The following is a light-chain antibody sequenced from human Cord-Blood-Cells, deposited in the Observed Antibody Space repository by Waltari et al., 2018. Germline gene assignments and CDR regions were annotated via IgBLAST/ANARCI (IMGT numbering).Light chain of an antibody. CDR1: QSISSY. J-gene: IGKJ4*02. Sequence: DIQMSQSHSSPFASVRDRVPITCRARQSISSYLHWYQQKPGKAPKLLVYDACSLQRGVPSRFSGSGSGTDFTLTISSLHPEDFATYYCQQSYSTPLPFGGGTKVEIK. V-gene: IGKV1-39*01. CDR3: QQSYSTPLP. CDR2: DAC.